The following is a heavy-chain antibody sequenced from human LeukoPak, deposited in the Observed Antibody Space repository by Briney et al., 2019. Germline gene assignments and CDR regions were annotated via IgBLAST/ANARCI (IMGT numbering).Heavy chain of an antibody. CDR3: ARQVSDAFDI. J-gene: IGHJ3*02. V-gene: IGHV3-7*01. CDR1: GFMFSSYW. CDR2: IKQDGSEK. Sequence: GGSLRLSCAASGFMFSSYWMSWVRQAPGKGLEWVANIKQDGSEKYYVDSVKGRFTISRDNAKNSLYLQMNSLRAEDTAVYYCARQVSDAFDIWGQGTMVTVSS.